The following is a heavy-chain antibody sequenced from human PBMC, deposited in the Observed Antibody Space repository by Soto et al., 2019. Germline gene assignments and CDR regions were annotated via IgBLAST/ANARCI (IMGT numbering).Heavy chain of an antibody. D-gene: IGHD5-18*01. CDR2: IRASGDIT. CDR3: AKATGYSYDYPLDY. CDR1: GFTFTIYA. V-gene: IGHV3-23*01. J-gene: IGHJ4*02. Sequence: DVQLLESGGGLVQPGGSLRLSCAASGFTFTIYAMTWVRQAPGKGLEWVSVIRASGDITYYADSVKGRFTISRDHSKNTLYLQMNSLRAEDTAIYYCAKATGYSYDYPLDYWGQGTLVTVSS.